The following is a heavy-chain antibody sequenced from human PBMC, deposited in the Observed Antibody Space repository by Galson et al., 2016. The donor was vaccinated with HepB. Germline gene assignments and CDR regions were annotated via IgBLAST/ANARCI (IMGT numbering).Heavy chain of an antibody. CDR3: ARPRRDSAIDAFDL. Sequence: ETLSLTCTVSGGPISSYYWSWIRQPPGKGLEWIGYFFAGGSSIYNPSLKSRVDIAGDPYKNFISLRLTFVTAADTAMYYCARPRRDSAIDAFDLWGQGTPVTVSS. CDR2: FFAGGSS. V-gene: IGHV4-59*01. CDR1: GGPISSYY. D-gene: IGHD2-21*02. J-gene: IGHJ3*01.